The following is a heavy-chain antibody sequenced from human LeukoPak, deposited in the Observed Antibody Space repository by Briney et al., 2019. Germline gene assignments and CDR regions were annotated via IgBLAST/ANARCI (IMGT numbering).Heavy chain of an antibody. CDR3: AIEPYYYDSSGYPPSDY. D-gene: IGHD3-22*01. V-gene: IGHV1-8*03. CDR2: INPNNGNT. Sequence: ASVKVSCEASGYTFTSYNINWVRQATGQGLEWMGWINPNNGNTGYAQKFQGRVTLTRDTSISTAYMELSGLTSEDTAVYYCAIEPYYYDSSGYPPSDYWGQGTLVTVSS. CDR1: GYTFTSYN. J-gene: IGHJ4*02.